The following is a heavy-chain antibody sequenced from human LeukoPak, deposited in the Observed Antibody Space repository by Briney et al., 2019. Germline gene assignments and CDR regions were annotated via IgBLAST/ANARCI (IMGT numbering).Heavy chain of an antibody. J-gene: IGHJ4*02. Sequence: PGGSLRLSCAASGFTVSSNYMSWVRQAPGKGLEWVSFIYNTGDTYYADSVKGRFTISRDSSKNTLSLQMNSLRADDTAVYYCARWYCSSTSCYYDYWGQGTLVTVSS. CDR3: ARWYCSSTSCYYDY. D-gene: IGHD2-2*01. CDR1: GFTVSSNY. V-gene: IGHV3-53*01. CDR2: IYNTGDT.